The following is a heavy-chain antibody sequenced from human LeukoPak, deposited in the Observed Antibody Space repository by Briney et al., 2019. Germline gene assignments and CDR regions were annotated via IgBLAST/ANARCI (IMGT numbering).Heavy chain of an antibody. CDR2: IIPICGIA. D-gene: IGHD3-22*01. CDR3: ARNYYDSSGYYKGGNYYYYGMDV. CDR1: GGTFSSYA. V-gene: IGHV1-69*04. J-gene: IGHJ6*02. Sequence: SVKVSCKASGGTFSSYAISWVRQAPGQGLEWMGRIIPICGIADYAQKFQGRVTITADKSTSTAYMELSSLRSEDTAVYYCARNYYDSSGYYKGGNYYYYGMDVWGQGTTVTVSS.